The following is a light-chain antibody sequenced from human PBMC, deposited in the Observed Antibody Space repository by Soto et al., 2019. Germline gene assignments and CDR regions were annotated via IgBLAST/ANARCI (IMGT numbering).Light chain of an antibody. CDR2: DAS. V-gene: IGKV1-33*01. Sequence: DIQMTQSPSSLSASVGDRVTITCQASQDIINYLNWYQQKPGKAPKLLIYDASNLETGVPSRFSGSGSGTEFTLTISSLQSEDFAEYHCQQYNNWPQTFGQGTKVDIK. CDR1: QDIINY. J-gene: IGKJ1*01. CDR3: QQYNNWPQT.